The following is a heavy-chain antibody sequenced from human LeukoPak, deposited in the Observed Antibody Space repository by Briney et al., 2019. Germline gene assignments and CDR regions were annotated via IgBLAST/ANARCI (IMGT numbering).Heavy chain of an antibody. V-gene: IGHV3-30*03. CDR2: ISYDGSNK. CDR3: ATTPTDYYDSSGYYSGGYYFDY. Sequence: QPGGSLRLSCAASGFTFSSYGMHWVRQAPGKGLEWVAVISYDGSNKYYADSVKGRFTISRDNSKNTLYLQMNSLRAEDTAVYYCATTPTDYYDSSGYYSGGYYFDYWGQGTLVTVSS. D-gene: IGHD3-22*01. J-gene: IGHJ4*02. CDR1: GFTFSSYG.